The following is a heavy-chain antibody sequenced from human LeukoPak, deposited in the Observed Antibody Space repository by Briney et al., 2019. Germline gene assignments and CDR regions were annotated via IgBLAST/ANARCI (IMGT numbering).Heavy chain of an antibody. D-gene: IGHD2-21*02. CDR3: AKGVKHIVVVTAQHYFDY. Sequence: LSGGSLRLSCAGFGFTFGSYGMHWVRQAPGKGLEWGTFIRSDGSNKYYADSVEVRFTISRDNSKNTLYLQMNTLIADDTAVYYCAKGVKHIVVVTAQHYFDYWGQGTLVTVSS. J-gene: IGHJ4*02. CDR1: GFTFGSYG. V-gene: IGHV3-30*02. CDR2: IRSDGSNK.